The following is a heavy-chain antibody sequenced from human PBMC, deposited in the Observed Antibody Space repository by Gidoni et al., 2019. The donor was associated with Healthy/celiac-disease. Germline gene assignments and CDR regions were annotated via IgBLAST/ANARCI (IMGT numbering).Heavy chain of an antibody. CDR2: ISSSSSYI. Sequence: EVQLVESGGGLVKPGGSLRLSGAASGFTFRSYSMNWVRQAPGKGLEWVSSISSSSSYIYYADSVKGRFTISRDNAKNSLYLQMNSLRAEDTAVYYCAREIGYCSSTSCYSSGNWFDPWGQGTLVTVSS. CDR3: AREIGYCSSTSCYSSGNWFDP. D-gene: IGHD2-2*01. CDR1: GFTFRSYS. J-gene: IGHJ5*02. V-gene: IGHV3-21*01.